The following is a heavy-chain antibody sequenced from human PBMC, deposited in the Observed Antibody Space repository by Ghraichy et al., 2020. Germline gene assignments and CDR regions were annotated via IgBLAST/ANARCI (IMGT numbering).Heavy chain of an antibody. CDR3: ARVGSSGSRAWFDP. J-gene: IGHJ5*02. CDR2: IYSGGST. Sequence: GGSLRLSCAASGFTVSSNYMSWVRQAPGKGLEWVSFIYSGGSTYYADSVKGRFTISRDNSKKTLYLQMNSLRAEDKAVYYCARVGSSGSRAWFDPWGQGTLVTVSS. V-gene: IGHV3-53*01. D-gene: IGHD3-22*01. CDR1: GFTVSSNY.